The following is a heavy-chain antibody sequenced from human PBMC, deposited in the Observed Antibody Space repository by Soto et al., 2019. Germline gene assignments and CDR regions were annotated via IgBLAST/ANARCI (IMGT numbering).Heavy chain of an antibody. V-gene: IGHV3-30*18. CDR2: ISYDGSNK. CDR1: GFTFSRYG. D-gene: IGHD5-12*01. Sequence: QVQLVESGGGVVQPGRSLRLSCAAPGFTFSRYGMHWVRQAPGKGLEWVAVISYDGSNKYYADSVKGRFTISRDNSKNTLYLQMNSLRAEDTAVYYCAKDLNSGYELRYYGMDVWGQGTTVTVSS. J-gene: IGHJ6*02. CDR3: AKDLNSGYELRYYGMDV.